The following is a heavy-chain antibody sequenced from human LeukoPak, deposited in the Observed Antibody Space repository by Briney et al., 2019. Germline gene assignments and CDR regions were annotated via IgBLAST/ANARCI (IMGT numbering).Heavy chain of an antibody. CDR3: ARVGGWYPYYYYYYIDV. J-gene: IGHJ6*03. Sequence: PLGTLSLTRAVYVGSFSGYYWCWVPQRPREGVGWSWAINNSVSTNYNPSRKSRLTKSVDTSKNQFSLKLSSVTAADTAVYYCARVGGWYPYYYYYYIDVWGKGTTVTVSS. D-gene: IGHD2-15*01. V-gene: IGHV4-34*01. CDR1: VGSFSGYY. CDR2: INNSVST.